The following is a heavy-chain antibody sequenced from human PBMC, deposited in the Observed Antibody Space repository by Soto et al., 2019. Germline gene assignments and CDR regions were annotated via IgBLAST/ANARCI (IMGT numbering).Heavy chain of an antibody. CDR1: GYTFSDYY. D-gene: IGHD1-1*01. V-gene: IGHV1-2*02. J-gene: IGHJ4*02. CDR3: AREQATAKPEGVDF. Sequence: ASVKVSCKASGYTFSDYYIHWVRQAPGQGLEWMGWINPNSGGTKYAPKFQGGVTMTRDTSITTAYMELSRLRSGDTAVYYCAREQATAKPEGVDFWGQGTLVTVSS. CDR2: INPNSGGT.